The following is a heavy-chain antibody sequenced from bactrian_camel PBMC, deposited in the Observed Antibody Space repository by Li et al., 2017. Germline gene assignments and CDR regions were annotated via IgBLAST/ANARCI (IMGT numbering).Heavy chain of an antibody. CDR1: RYTYKRNC. D-gene: IGHD4*01. Sequence: QVQLVESGGGSVEAGGSLTLSCAAGRYTYKRNCMGWFRQRPGKDREALAVLWIGGAQTTYADSVKGRFTIVLGSGRNTMDLQMNDLKPEDTAMYYCAVQRLHPGVRWKVIGDYPHWGQGTQVTVS. V-gene: IGHV3S1*01. J-gene: IGHJ4*01. CDR2: LWIGGAQT. CDR3: AVQRLHPGVRWKVIGDYPH.